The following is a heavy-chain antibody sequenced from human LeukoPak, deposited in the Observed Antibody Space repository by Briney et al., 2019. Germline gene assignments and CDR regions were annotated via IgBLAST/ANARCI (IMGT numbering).Heavy chain of an antibody. CDR1: GGSIGSDTYY. V-gene: IGHV4-39*07. J-gene: IGHJ4*02. D-gene: IGHD6-19*01. CDR2: IRYTGHI. Sequence: SETLSLTCAVSGGSIGSDTYYWAWIRQPPGKGLEWIGSIRYTGHIYYSPSIRSRVTMSVDTSKNQFSLKLSSMTAADTAVYYCAREEYCSGWYEPIDYWGQGTLVTVSS. CDR3: AREEYCSGWYEPIDY.